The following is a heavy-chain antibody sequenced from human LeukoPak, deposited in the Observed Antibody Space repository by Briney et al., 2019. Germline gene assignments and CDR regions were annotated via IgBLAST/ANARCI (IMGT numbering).Heavy chain of an antibody. D-gene: IGHD2-2*01. CDR1: GFTFSSYS. Sequence: GGSLRLSCAASGFTFSSYSMNWVRQAPGKGLEWVSSISSSSSYIYYADSVKGRFTISRDNAKNSLYLQMNSLRAEDTAVYYCARADCSSTSCYADFDYWSQGTLVTVSS. CDR2: ISSSSSYI. V-gene: IGHV3-21*01. CDR3: ARADCSSTSCYADFDY. J-gene: IGHJ4*02.